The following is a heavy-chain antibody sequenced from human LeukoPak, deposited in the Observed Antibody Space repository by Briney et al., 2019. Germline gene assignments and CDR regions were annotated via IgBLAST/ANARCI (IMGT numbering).Heavy chain of an antibody. Sequence: PGGSLRLSCVASGFTFSTYGMSWVRQAPGKGLEWVSAISGSGGSTYYADSVKGRFTISRDNTQNSLYLQMNSLRAEDTAFYYCARDALYDSFGYYSDYWGQGTLVTVSS. D-gene: IGHD3-22*01. V-gene: IGHV3-23*01. CDR1: GFTFSTYG. CDR2: ISGSGGST. CDR3: ARDALYDSFGYYSDY. J-gene: IGHJ4*02.